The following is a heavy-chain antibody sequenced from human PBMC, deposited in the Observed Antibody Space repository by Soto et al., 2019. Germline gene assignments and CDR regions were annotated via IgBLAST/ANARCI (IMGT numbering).Heavy chain of an antibody. CDR1: GSTFTSYD. V-gene: IGHV1-8*01. J-gene: IGHJ4*02. Sequence: ASVKVSCKASGSTFTSYDINWVRQATGQGLEWMGWMNPNSGNTGYAQKFQGRVTMTRNTSISTAYMELSSLRSEDTAVYYCASAVVVPAANPAFLNWGQGTLVTVSS. CDR2: MNPNSGNT. CDR3: ASAVVVPAANPAFLN. D-gene: IGHD2-2*01.